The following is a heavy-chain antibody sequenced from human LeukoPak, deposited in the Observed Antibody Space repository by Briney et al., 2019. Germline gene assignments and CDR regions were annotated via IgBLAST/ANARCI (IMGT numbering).Heavy chain of an antibody. CDR3: ARHTNNYILRPFDD. CDR2: THHSGSS. V-gene: IGHV4-38-2*01. J-gene: IGHJ4*02. CDR1: GYSISSGYY. Sequence: SETLSLTCAVSGYSISSGYYWGWIRPPPGNGLEYIGSTHHSGSSYYNPPLQSRVTLSVDTSNNHFSLRLTSVTAADTAVYYCARHTNNYILRPFDDWGQGILVTVSS. D-gene: IGHD2/OR15-2a*01.